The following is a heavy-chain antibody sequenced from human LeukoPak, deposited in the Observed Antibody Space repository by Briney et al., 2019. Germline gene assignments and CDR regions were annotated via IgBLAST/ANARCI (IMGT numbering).Heavy chain of an antibody. Sequence: SETLSLTCTVSGDSISSTTYYWGWIRQPPGKGLEWLGSVYYSGTTYYNPSPKSRVTISVHTSKIQFSLNLISVTAADTAVYYCASGYSYGYFDHWGQGTLVTVSS. D-gene: IGHD5-18*01. CDR1: GDSISSTTYY. CDR3: ASGYSYGYFDH. CDR2: VYYSGTT. J-gene: IGHJ4*02. V-gene: IGHV4-39*07.